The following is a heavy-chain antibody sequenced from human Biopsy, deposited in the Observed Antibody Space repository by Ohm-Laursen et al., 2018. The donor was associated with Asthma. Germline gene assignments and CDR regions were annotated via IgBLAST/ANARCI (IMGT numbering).Heavy chain of an antibody. CDR1: GYTFNGAG. J-gene: IGHJ6*02. V-gene: IGHV1-18*01. Sequence: GASVKVSCKPSGYTFNGAGITWVRQAPGQGLEWMGWISVYTGNTKVAQKLQDRVTMITDTSTSTAYMELRSLRSDDTAVYFCARAVNYSHYYGIDVWGQGTTVTVS. D-gene: IGHD3-10*01. CDR3: ARAVNYSHYYGIDV. CDR2: ISVYTGNT.